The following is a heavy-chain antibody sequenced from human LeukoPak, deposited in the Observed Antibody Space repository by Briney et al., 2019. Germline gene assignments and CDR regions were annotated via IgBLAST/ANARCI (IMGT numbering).Heavy chain of an antibody. CDR3: ATNTRAYAVLLAY. D-gene: IGHD4-17*01. J-gene: IGHJ4*02. CDR1: GFTFSSSW. V-gene: IGHV3-7*01. Sequence: GGSLRLSCAASGFTFSSSWMIWARQAPGKGLEWVANINQDGGQKYYLDSVKGRFTVSRDSADNSLYLQMDGLRAEDTAVYYCATNTRAYAVLLAYWGQGTLVTVSS. CDR2: INQDGGQK.